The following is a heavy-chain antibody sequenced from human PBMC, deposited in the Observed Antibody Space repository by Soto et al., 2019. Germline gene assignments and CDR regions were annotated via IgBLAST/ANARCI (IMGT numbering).Heavy chain of an antibody. CDR2: IYYSGYS. CDR1: GGSISSGDNY. CDR3: ARHLESTVTAPFDS. D-gene: IGHD4-17*01. V-gene: IGHV4-39*01. Sequence: PSETMALTCTVSGGSISSGDNYWGWVRQPPGKGLEWIGSIYYSGYSYQNPSLKSRVTISVDTSKNQFSLKLSSVTATDTAVYYCARHLESTVTAPFDSWGQGTLVTVSS. J-gene: IGHJ4*02.